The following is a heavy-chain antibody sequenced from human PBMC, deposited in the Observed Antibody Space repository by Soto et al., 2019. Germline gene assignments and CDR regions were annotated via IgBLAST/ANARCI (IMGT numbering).Heavy chain of an antibody. V-gene: IGHV3-21*01. J-gene: IGHJ3*02. CDR2: ISSSSSLI. CDR1: GFTFSSYS. Sequence: LRLSCAASGFTFSSYSMNWVRQAPGRGLEWVSSISSSSSLIYYADSVKGRFTISRDNAKNSLYLQMNSLRAEDTAVYYCARPPYGSGSPFAFDIWGQGTMVTVSS. CDR3: ARPPYGSGSPFAFDI. D-gene: IGHD3-10*01.